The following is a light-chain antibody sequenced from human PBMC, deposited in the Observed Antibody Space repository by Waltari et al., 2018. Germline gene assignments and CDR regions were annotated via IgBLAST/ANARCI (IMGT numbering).Light chain of an antibody. V-gene: IGLV2-14*03. CDR3: SSFTDTHTLL. J-gene: IGLJ2*01. CDR1: SNDVGASNF. Sequence: QSALTQPASVSGSPGQSITISCTGTSNDVGASNFVPWYHPPPGRAPQLMIYDVTERPSGISYRFSGSKSANTASLTISGLLPEDEAIYYCSSFTDTHTLLFGGGTTVTVL. CDR2: DVT.